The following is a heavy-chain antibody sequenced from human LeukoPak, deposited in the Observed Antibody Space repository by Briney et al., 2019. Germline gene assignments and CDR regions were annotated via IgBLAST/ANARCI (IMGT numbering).Heavy chain of an antibody. CDR2: IYYSGST. V-gene: IGHV4-39*07. Sequence: PSETLSLTCTVSGGSISSSSYYWGWIRQPPGKGLEWIGSIYYSGSTYYNPSLKSRVTISVDTSKNQFSLKLSSVTAADTAVYYSARVPPPNWNYVLGGPEFDYWGQGTLVTVSP. CDR3: ARVPPPNWNYVLGGPEFDY. D-gene: IGHD1-7*01. J-gene: IGHJ4*02. CDR1: GGSISSSSYY.